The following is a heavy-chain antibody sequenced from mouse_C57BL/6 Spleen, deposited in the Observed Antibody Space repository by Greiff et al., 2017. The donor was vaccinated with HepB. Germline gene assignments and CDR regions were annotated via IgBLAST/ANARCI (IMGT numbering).Heavy chain of an antibody. J-gene: IGHJ1*03. CDR3: ARYRPGYFDV. Sequence: QVQLKQSGAELVKPGASVKLSCKASGYTFTSYWMQWVKQRPGQGLEWIGEIDPSDSYTNYNQKFKGKATLTVDTSSSTAYMQLSSLTSEDSAVYYCARYRPGYFDVWGTGTTVTVSS. CDR1: GYTFTSYW. CDR2: IDPSDSYT. V-gene: IGHV1-50*01.